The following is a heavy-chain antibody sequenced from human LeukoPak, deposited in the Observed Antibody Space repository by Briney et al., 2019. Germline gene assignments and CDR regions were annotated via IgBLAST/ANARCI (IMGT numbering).Heavy chain of an antibody. Sequence: GGSLRLSCAASGFTFSSYSMNRVRQAPGRGLEWVSYISSSSTIYYADSVKGRFTISRDNAKNSLYLQMNSLRDEDTAVYYCARDEQWLVRWDYWGQGTLVTVSS. D-gene: IGHD6-19*01. CDR2: ISSSSTI. CDR3: ARDEQWLVRWDY. CDR1: GFTFSSYS. J-gene: IGHJ4*02. V-gene: IGHV3-48*02.